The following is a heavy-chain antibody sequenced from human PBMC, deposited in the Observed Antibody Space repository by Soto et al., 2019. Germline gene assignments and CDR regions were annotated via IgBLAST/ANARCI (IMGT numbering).Heavy chain of an antibody. V-gene: IGHV3-30*18. CDR1: GFTFSSYG. J-gene: IGHJ6*02. CDR3: AKGAWATGTVTPYYGMDV. CDR2: ISYDGSNK. D-gene: IGHD1-1*01. Sequence: HPGGSLRLSCAASGFTFSSYGMHWVRQAPGKGLEWVAVISYDGSNKYYADSVKGRFTISRDNSKNTLYLQMNSLRAEDTAVYYCAKGAWATGTVTPYYGMDVWGQGXTVTVSS.